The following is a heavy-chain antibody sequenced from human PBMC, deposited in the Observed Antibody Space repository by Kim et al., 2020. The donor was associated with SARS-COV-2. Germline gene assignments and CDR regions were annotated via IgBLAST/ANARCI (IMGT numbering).Heavy chain of an antibody. CDR3: ARDRLVIPNYFYYYGLDV. V-gene: IGHV1-46*01. CDR1: EFSFTSFS. J-gene: IGHJ6*02. D-gene: IGHD3-9*01. CDR2: INPSVGST. Sequence: ASVKVSCKASEFSFTSFSMHWVRQAPGQGLEWMGIINPSVGSTTYAQRFQDRVTMTRDTSTSTVYMELRNLRSEDTAVYYCARDRLVIPNYFYYYGLDVWGQGTTVTVSS.